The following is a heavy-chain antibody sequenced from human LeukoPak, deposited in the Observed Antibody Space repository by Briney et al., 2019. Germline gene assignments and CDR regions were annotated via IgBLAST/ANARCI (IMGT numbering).Heavy chain of an antibody. CDR3: DRIAAAGPDAFDI. J-gene: IGHJ3*02. CDR2: IKVDGSET. V-gene: IGHV3-7*03. CDR1: GFSFSNYW. D-gene: IGHD6-13*01. Sequence: PGGSLRLSCAASGFSFSNYWMSWVRQAPGKGLEWVANIKVDGSETYYVDSVKGRFTISRDNSKNTLYLQMNSLRAEDTAVYYRDRIAAAGPDAFDIWGQGTMVTVSS.